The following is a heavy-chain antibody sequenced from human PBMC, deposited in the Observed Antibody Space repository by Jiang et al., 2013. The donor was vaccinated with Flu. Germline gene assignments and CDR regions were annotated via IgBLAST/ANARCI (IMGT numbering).Heavy chain of an antibody. V-gene: IGHV3-48*01. Sequence: QLVESGGGSVQPGGSLRLSCAASGFIFRDNSMNWVRQVPGKGLEWVSYISSSSSTIYYADSVKGRFTISRDNANNLLFLQMNSLRAEDTAVYYCARSLTALYYYYGMDVWGQGTTVTVSS. J-gene: IGHJ6*02. CDR2: ISSSSSTI. CDR1: GFIFRDNS. CDR3: ARSLTALYYYYGMDV.